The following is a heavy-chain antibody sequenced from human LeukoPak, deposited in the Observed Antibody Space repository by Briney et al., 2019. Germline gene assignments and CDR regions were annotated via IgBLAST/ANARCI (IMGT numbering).Heavy chain of an antibody. V-gene: IGHV3-53*01. CDR3: VAAGGY. Sequence: GGSLRLSCAASGFTVSSNYMSWVRQAPGKGLEWVSVIYTGGTTYYADSVKGRFTISRDDSKNTLYLQMNSLRAEDTVVYYCVAAGGYWGQGALVTVSS. J-gene: IGHJ4*02. D-gene: IGHD6-13*01. CDR1: GFTVSSNY. CDR2: IYTGGTT.